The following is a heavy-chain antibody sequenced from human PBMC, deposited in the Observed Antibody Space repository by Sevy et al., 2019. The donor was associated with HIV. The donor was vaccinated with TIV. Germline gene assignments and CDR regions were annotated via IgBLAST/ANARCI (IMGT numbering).Heavy chain of an antibody. J-gene: IGHJ4*02. Sequence: GGSLRLSCAASGFTFSSYGMHWVRQAPGKGLEGVAVIWNDGSKKYYAGSVKGPFTISRDNSKNKLYLQMNSLGAEDTAVYYCARDGYYYGSGALNYWGQGTLVTVSS. D-gene: IGHD3-10*01. CDR2: IWNDGSKK. V-gene: IGHV3-33*01. CDR1: GFTFSSYG. CDR3: ARDGYYYGSGALNY.